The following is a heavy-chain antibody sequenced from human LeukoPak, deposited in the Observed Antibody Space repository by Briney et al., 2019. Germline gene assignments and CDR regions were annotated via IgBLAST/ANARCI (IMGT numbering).Heavy chain of an antibody. CDR1: GFTFSDYG. CDR3: ARGGVFWSGYYQRDGMDV. CDR2: IWYDGSNK. Sequence: GGSLRLSCTASGFTFSDYGMHWVRQPPGKGLEWVAIIWYDGSNKTYEDSVKGRFTISRDNSKNTLYLQMNSLRAEDTAVYYCARGGVFWSGYYQRDGMDVWGQGTTVTVSS. D-gene: IGHD3-3*01. J-gene: IGHJ6*02. V-gene: IGHV3-33*01.